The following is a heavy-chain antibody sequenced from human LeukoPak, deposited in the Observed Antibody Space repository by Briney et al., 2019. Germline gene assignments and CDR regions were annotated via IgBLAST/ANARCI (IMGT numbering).Heavy chain of an antibody. CDR1: GFTVSSNY. CDR2: IYSGGST. V-gene: IGHV3-53*01. D-gene: IGHD5-12*01. Sequence: GGSLGLSCAASGFTVSSNYMSWVRQAPGKGLEWVSVIYSGGSTYYADSVKGRFTISRDNSKNTLYLQMNSLRAEDTAVYYCARERLSVSGYDLSWFDPWGQGTLVTVSS. J-gene: IGHJ5*02. CDR3: ARERLSVSGYDLSWFDP.